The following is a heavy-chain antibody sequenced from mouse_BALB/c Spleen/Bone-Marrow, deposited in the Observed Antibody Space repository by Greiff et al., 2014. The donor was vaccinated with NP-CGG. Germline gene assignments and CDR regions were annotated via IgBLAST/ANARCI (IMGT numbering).Heavy chain of an antibody. CDR3: ARGSGGAYIGYWYFDV. J-gene: IGHJ1*01. Sequence: VQLKESGGGLVQSGGSLRLSCATSGFTFTDYYMNWVRQPPGKALEWLGFVRNEANGFTTEYSASVRGRFTISRDNSQSVLYVQMNTLRAEDSATYYCARGSGGAYIGYWYFDVWGAGTTVTVSS. CDR2: VRNEANGFTT. V-gene: IGHV7-3*02. D-gene: IGHD2-13*01. CDR1: GFTFTDYY.